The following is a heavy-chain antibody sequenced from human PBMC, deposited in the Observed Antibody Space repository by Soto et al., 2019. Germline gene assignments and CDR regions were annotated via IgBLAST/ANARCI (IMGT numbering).Heavy chain of an antibody. D-gene: IGHD5-18*01. V-gene: IGHV3-23*01. Sequence: EVQLLESGGGLVQPGGSLRLSCAASGFTFSSYAMSWVRQAPGKGLEWVSSLSGSGGTTYYTDSVKGRFTISRDNSKNTLYLQMNSLRAEDTAEYYCARGYTNIDQWGQGTLVTVSS. CDR2: LSGSGGTT. CDR3: ARGYTNIDQ. CDR1: GFTFSSYA. J-gene: IGHJ5*02.